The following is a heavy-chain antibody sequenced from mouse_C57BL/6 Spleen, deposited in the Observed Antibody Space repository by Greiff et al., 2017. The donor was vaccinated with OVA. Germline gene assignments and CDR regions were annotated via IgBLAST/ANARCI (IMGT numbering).Heavy chain of an antibody. CDR3: AREAMITTEGYAMDY. D-gene: IGHD2-4*01. CDR1: GFTFSSYA. J-gene: IGHJ4*01. Sequence: EVQLVESGGGLVKPGGSLKLSCAASGFTFSSYAMSWVRQTPEKRLEWVATISDGGSYTYYPDNVKGRFTISRDNAKNNLYLQMSHLKSEDTAMYYCAREAMITTEGYAMDYWGQGTSVTVSS. V-gene: IGHV5-4*01. CDR2: ISDGGSYT.